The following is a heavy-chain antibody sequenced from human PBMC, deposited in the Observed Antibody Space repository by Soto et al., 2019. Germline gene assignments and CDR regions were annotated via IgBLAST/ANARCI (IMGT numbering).Heavy chain of an antibody. D-gene: IGHD1-26*01. CDR3: ARDGREASGMDV. CDR2: IYYRGST. CDR1: GGSISSHY. J-gene: IGHJ6*02. Sequence: SETLSLTCTVSGGSISSHYWSWVRQAPGKGLEWIGHIYYRGSTNYNPSLRSRSTISVDTSKNQFSLKLNSVTTADAAVYYCARDGREASGMDVWGQGPKVTVSS. V-gene: IGHV4-59*11.